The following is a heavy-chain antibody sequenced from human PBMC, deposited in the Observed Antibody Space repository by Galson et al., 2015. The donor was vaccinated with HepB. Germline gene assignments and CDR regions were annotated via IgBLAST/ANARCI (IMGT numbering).Heavy chain of an antibody. CDR3: ARDRPHYSSGYGMDV. V-gene: IGHV3-21*01. Sequence: SLRLSCAASGFTFSSYSMNWVRQAPGKGLEWVSSISSSSSYIYYADSVKGRFTISRDNAKNSLYLQMNSLRAEDTAVYYCARDRPHYSSGYGMDVWGQGTTVTVSS. CDR1: GFTFSSYS. D-gene: IGHD6-25*01. J-gene: IGHJ6*02. CDR2: ISSSSSYI.